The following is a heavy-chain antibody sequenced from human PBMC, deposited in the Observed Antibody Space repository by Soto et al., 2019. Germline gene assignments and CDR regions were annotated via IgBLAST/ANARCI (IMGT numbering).Heavy chain of an antibody. CDR1: GASVSSGYNY. CDR2: IYYSGIT. J-gene: IGHJ4*02. Sequence: QVQLQESGPGLVKPSETLSLTCTVSGASVSSGYNYWSWIRQPPGKGLEWIGYIYYSGITNYNPSLKTRITIARDTSKNQFSLKMSSVTAADTAVYYCAREQRQTRLRSFDFWGQGTLVTVSS. CDR3: AREQRQTRLRSFDF. V-gene: IGHV4-61*01. D-gene: IGHD3-3*01.